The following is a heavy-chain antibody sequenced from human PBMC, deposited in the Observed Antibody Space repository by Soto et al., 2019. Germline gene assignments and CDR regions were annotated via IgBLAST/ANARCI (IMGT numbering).Heavy chain of an antibody. CDR1: GGSFNVYY. CDR2: INRSGST. Sequence: QVQLQQWGAGLLKPSETLALTCAVYGGSFNVYYWTWMRQHPGKGLEWIGEINRSGSTKYNPSLKSRVTISIDTSKIQFSLTLSSVTAADTAIYYCARGPSVGAFFDFWGQGSQVTVSP. J-gene: IGHJ4*02. D-gene: IGHD1-26*01. V-gene: IGHV4-34*01. CDR3: ARGPSVGAFFDF.